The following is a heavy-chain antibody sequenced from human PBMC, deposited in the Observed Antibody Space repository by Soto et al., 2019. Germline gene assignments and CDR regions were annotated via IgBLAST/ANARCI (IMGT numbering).Heavy chain of an antibody. D-gene: IGHD6-19*01. V-gene: IGHV3-64*01. CDR2: ISSNGGST. CDR1: GFTFSSYV. CDR3: ARGVAVAGTSFDY. Sequence: EVQLVESGGGLVQPGGSLRLSCAASGFTFSSYVFPWVRQAPGRGLENVSAISSNGGSTYYANSVKGRFTISRDNSKNTLYLQMGSLRAEDMAVYYCARGVAVAGTSFDYWGQGTLVTVSS. J-gene: IGHJ4*02.